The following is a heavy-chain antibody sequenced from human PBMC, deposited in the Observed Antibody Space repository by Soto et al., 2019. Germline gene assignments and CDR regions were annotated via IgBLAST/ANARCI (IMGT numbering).Heavy chain of an antibody. CDR3: ASPYDYGDYNAFVI. Sequence: SETLSLTCTVSGGSISSSSYYWGWIRQPPGKGLEWIGSIYYSGSTYYNPSLKSRVTISVDTSKNQFSLKLSSVTAADTAVYYCASPYDYGDYNAFVIWGQGTMVTVS. V-gene: IGHV4-39*01. J-gene: IGHJ3*02. D-gene: IGHD4-17*01. CDR1: GGSISSSSYY. CDR2: IYYSGST.